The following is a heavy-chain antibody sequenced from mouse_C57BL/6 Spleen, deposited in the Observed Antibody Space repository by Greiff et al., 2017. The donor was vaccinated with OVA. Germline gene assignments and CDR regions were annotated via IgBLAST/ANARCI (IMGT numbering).Heavy chain of an antibody. Sequence: EVKLQESGPGLVKPSQSLSLTCSVTGYSITSGYYWNWIRQFPGNKLEWMGYISYDGSNNYNPSLKNRISITRDTSKNQFFLKLNSVTTEDTATYYCARDQGPYWGQGTLVTVSA. CDR2: ISYDGSN. D-gene: IGHD3-2*02. V-gene: IGHV3-6*01. J-gene: IGHJ3*01. CDR3: ARDQGPY. CDR1: GYSITSGYY.